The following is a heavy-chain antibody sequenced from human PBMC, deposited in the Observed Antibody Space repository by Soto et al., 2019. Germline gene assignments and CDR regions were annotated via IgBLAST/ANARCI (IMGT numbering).Heavy chain of an antibody. CDR3: VRLLPPSPLDF. V-gene: IGHV5-10-1*01. J-gene: IGHJ4*02. CDR1: VSILSAYC. CDR2: VDPTYQTI. Sequence: GESLKISGQGSVSILSAYCISWVSQMPGKGVQSMGRVDPTYQTISDNASFQGHVTSSADRYLSTAYLKWSSLKASDTAMYYCVRLLPPSPLDFWGQATLVTVS.